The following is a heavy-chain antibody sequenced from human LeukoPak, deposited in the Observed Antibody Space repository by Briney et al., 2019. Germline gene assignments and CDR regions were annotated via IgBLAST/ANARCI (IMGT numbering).Heavy chain of an antibody. CDR1: GFTFSSYS. CDR2: IYGGSST. V-gene: IGHV3-66*01. J-gene: IGHJ3*01. D-gene: IGHD2-15*01. Sequence: QPGGSLRLSCAASGFTFSSYSMNWVRQAPGKGLEWVSVIYGGSSTYNADSVKGRFTISRDNSKNTLFLQMNSLRAEDTAVYYCARASKVEAFDVWGQGTMVTVSS. CDR3: ARASKVEAFDV.